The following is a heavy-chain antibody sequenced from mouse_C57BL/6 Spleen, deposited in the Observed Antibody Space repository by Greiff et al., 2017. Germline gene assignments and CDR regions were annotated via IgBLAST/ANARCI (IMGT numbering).Heavy chain of an antibody. D-gene: IGHD1-1*01. J-gene: IGHJ2*01. CDR1: GYTFTDYY. CDR2: INPNNGGT. CDR3: ARWGHYYGSSYPYYFDY. V-gene: IGHV1-26*01. Sequence: EVQLQQSGPELVKPGASVKISCKASGYTFTDYYMNWVKQSHGKSLEWIGDINPNNGGTSYNQKFKGKATLTVDKSSSTAYMELRSLTSEDSAVYYCARWGHYYGSSYPYYFDYWGQGTTLTVSS.